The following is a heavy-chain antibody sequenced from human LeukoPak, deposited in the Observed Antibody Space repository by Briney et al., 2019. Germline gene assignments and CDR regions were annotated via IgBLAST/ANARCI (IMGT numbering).Heavy chain of an antibody. J-gene: IGHJ4*02. D-gene: IGHD3-22*01. CDR1: GGSISSSSYY. CDR2: IYYSGST. V-gene: IGHV4-39*07. CDR3: ARGATHRDYDSSGYGPGYFDY. Sequence: SETLSLTCTVSGGSISSSSYYWGWIRQPPGKGLEWIGSIYYSGSTYYNPSLKSRVTISVDTSKNQFSLKLSSVTAADTAVYYCARGATHRDYDSSGYGPGYFDYWGQGTLVTVSS.